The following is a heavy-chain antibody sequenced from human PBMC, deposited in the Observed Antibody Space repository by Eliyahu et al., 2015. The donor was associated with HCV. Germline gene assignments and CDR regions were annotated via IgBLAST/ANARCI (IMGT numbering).Heavy chain of an antibody. CDR3: ARASYGVRGIYDY. J-gene: IGHJ4*02. V-gene: IGHV3-7*01. CDR2: IKQDGSEK. CDR1: GFTFXSYW. Sequence: EVQLVESGGGXVQPGGSLRXSXAASGFTFXSYWMSWVXQAPGKGLEWVANIKQDGSEKYYVXSVKGRFTXSRDNAKNSLYLQMNSLRAEDTAVYYCARASYGVRGIYDYWGQGTLVTVSS. D-gene: IGHD5-18*01.